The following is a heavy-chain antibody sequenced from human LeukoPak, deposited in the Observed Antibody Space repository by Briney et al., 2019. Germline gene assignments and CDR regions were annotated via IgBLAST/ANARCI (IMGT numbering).Heavy chain of an antibody. J-gene: IGHJ6*04. D-gene: IGHD5-18*01. V-gene: IGHV3-33*06. CDR1: GFTFSSYG. Sequence: GRSLRLSCAASGFTFSSYGMHWVRQAAGKGLEWVAVIWYDGSNKYYADSVKGRYTISRDNSKNTLYLQMNSLRAEDTAVYYCAKDTAMVTYRGYYYYGMDVWGKGTTVTVSS. CDR3: AKDTAMVTYRGYYYYGMDV. CDR2: IWYDGSNK.